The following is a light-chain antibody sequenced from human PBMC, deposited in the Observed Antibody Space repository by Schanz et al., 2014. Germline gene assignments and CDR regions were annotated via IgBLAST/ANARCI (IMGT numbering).Light chain of an antibody. J-gene: IGLJ3*02. CDR3: AAWDDSLKGQL. Sequence: QSVLAQPPSASETPGQRISISCSGGRSNIGSNSVNWYQQLPGTAPKLLIYSNDRRPSVVPDRFSASKSGTSASLAISGLQSEDEADYYCAAWDDSLKGQLFGGGTKLTVL. CDR1: RSNIGSNS. V-gene: IGLV1-44*01. CDR2: SND.